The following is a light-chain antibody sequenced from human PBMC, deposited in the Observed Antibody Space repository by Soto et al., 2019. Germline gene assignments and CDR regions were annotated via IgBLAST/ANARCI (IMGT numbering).Light chain of an antibody. CDR2: GAF. J-gene: IGKJ4*01. CDR1: QSVAGN. V-gene: IGKV3-15*01. CDR3: QQYNKWPLT. Sequence: EIVMTQSPATLSVSPGEGATLSCWASQSVAGNLAWYQQKPGQAPRLLIYGAFTRATGIPATFSGSGSGTDFTLTISSLQSEDFSVYYCQQYNKWPLTFGGGTKVEIK.